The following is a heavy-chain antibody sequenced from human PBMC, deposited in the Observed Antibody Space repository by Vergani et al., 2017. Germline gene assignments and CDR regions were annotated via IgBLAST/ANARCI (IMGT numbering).Heavy chain of an antibody. Sequence: QVQLVESGAEVKKPGSSVKVSCKASGGTFSSYAISWVRQAPGQGLEWMGRIIPIFGTANYAQKFQGRVTITADESTSTAYMELSSLRSEGTAVYYCARDPAMVSILYYYGMDVWGQGTTVTVSS. V-gene: IGHV1-69*18. D-gene: IGHD5-18*01. CDR3: ARDPAMVSILYYYGMDV. J-gene: IGHJ6*02. CDR1: GGTFSSYA. CDR2: IIPIFGTA.